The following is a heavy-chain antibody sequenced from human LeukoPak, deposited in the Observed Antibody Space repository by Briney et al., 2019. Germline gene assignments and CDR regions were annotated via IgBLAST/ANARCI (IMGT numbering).Heavy chain of an antibody. D-gene: IGHD3-10*01. J-gene: IGHJ4*02. CDR1: GFTFSSYW. CDR3: ARNGRGYYGSGSYYNPYYFDY. CDR2: IKQDGSEK. Sequence: VGSLRLSCAASGFTFSSYWMSWVRQAPGQGLEWVANIKQDGSEKYYVDSVKGRFTISRDNAKNSLYLQMNSLRAEDTAVYYCARNGRGYYGSGSYYNPYYFDYWGQGTLVTVSS. V-gene: IGHV3-7*01.